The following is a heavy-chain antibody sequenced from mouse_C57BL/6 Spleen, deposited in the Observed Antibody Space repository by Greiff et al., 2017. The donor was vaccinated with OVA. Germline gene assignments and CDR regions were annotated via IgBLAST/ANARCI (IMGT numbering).Heavy chain of an antibody. CDR3: AIHYYGSSYDYAMDY. D-gene: IGHD1-1*01. J-gene: IGHJ4*01. V-gene: IGHV2-5*01. CDR1: GFSLTSYG. Sequence: QVQLQQSGPGLVQPSQSLSITCTVSGFSLTSYGVHWVRQSPGKGLEWLGVIWRGGSTDYNAAFMSRLSITKNKSQSQVFFKMTSLQSDVTAIYYCAIHYYGSSYDYAMDYWGQGTSVTVSS. CDR2: IWRGGST.